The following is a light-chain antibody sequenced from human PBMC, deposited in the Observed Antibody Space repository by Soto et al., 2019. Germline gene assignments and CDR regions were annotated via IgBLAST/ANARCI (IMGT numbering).Light chain of an antibody. V-gene: IGKV3-20*01. CDR1: QSVSSSY. CDR3: QQYGSSPLFT. J-gene: IGKJ3*01. Sequence: EIVLTQSPGTLSLSPGERATLSCRASQSVSSSYLAWYQQKPGQAPRLLIYGASSRATGIPDRFSGSGSGTDFTLTISRLEPEDFAVYYCQQYGSSPLFTFGPVTKVEIK. CDR2: GAS.